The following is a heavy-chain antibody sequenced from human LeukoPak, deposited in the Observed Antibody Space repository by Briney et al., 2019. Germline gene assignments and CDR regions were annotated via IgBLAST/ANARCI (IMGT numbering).Heavy chain of an antibody. J-gene: IGHJ4*02. CDR3: ARAGLTLPNPFDWLLYS. CDR1: GGTFSSYA. Sequence: SVKVSLKASGGTFSSYAISWVRQAPGQALEWMGGIIPIFCTANYAQKFQARVTITADESTSTAYMELGSLRSEDTAVYYCARAGLTLPNPFDWLLYSWGQGTLVTVSA. CDR2: IIPIFCTA. V-gene: IGHV1-69*01. D-gene: IGHD3-9*01.